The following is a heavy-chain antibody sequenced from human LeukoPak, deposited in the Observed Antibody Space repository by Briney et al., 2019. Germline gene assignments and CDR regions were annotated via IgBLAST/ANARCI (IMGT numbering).Heavy chain of an antibody. J-gene: IGHJ3*02. D-gene: IGHD3-3*01. CDR3: AKTIFGVVTHAFDI. Sequence: GGSLRLSCAASGFTFSSYSMNWVRQAPGKGLEWVSSISSSSSYIYYADSVKGRFTISRDNAKNSLYLQMNSLRAEDTAVYYCAKTIFGVVTHAFDIWGQGTMVTVPS. CDR2: ISSSSSYI. CDR1: GFTFSSYS. V-gene: IGHV3-21*01.